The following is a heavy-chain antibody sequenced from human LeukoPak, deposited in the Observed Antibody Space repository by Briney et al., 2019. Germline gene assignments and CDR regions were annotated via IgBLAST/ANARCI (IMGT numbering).Heavy chain of an antibody. CDR3: ARQGYSSAWSDY. CDR2: IYPGDSVT. V-gene: IGHV5-51*01. D-gene: IGHD6-19*01. Sequence: PGESLKTSCKGSGYSFTSYWIGWVRQVPGKGLEWMGVIYPGDSVTRYSPSFQGQVTILADKSINTAYLQWSSLRASDTAMYYCARQGYSSAWSDYWGQGTLVTVSS. CDR1: GYSFTSYW. J-gene: IGHJ4*02.